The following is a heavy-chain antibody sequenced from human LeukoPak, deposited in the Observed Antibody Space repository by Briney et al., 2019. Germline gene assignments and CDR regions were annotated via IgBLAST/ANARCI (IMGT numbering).Heavy chain of an antibody. CDR3: ARVIMVRGVTQFDY. CDR2: TYSGGKT. J-gene: IGHJ4*02. V-gene: IGHV3-66*01. CDR1: GFTVSSNY. Sequence: GGSLRLSCAASGFTVSSNYMSWVRQAPGKGLEWVSVTYSGGKTYYADSVKGRFTISRDNSKNTLYLQMNSLRAEDTAVYYCARVIMVRGVTQFDYWGQGTTVTVSS. D-gene: IGHD3-10*01.